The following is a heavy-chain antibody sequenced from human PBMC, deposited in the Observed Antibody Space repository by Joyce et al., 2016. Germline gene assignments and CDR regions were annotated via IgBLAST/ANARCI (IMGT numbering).Heavy chain of an antibody. D-gene: IGHD2-2*01. Sequence: QVQLVQSGAEVKKPGASVKVSCKASGYTFTDYYLHWVRQAPGQGLEWRGGINRNSGGTDYPQKFQGRVTMTRDTSIRTAYMELTGLRSDDTAVYYCARGDPRTSSPLFWYFALWGRGTLVTVSS. V-gene: IGHV1-2*02. CDR1: GYTFTDYY. CDR3: ARGDPRTSSPLFWYFAL. J-gene: IGHJ2*01. CDR2: INRNSGGT.